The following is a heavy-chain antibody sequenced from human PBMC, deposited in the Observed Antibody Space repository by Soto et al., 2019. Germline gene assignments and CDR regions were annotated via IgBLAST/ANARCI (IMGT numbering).Heavy chain of an antibody. Sequence: QVQLVQSGAEVKKPGASVKVSCKASGYTFTSYYKHWVRQAPGQGLEWMGVIEPSGGSKSYTQKFQDRITMTRDTSTSTVYMELSSLRSEDTAVYYCARSTITFYYFDFWGQGTLVTVSS. V-gene: IGHV1-46*01. CDR3: ARSTITFYYFDF. CDR2: IEPSGGSK. CDR1: GYTFTSYY. D-gene: IGHD3-9*01. J-gene: IGHJ4*02.